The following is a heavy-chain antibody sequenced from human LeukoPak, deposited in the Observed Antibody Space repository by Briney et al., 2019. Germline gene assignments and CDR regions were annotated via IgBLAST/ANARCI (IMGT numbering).Heavy chain of an antibody. J-gene: IGHJ3*02. CDR1: GYSFTNYW. D-gene: IGHD3-10*01. Sequence: HGESLKISCKGSGYSFTNYWIGWVRQMPGKGLEWMGIIYPGDSDPRYSPSFQGQVTISADKSINTASLQWSSLKASDTAMYYCARPGYYGSGSYRAFDIWGQGTMVTVSS. V-gene: IGHV5-51*01. CDR2: IYPGDSDP. CDR3: ARPGYYGSGSYRAFDI.